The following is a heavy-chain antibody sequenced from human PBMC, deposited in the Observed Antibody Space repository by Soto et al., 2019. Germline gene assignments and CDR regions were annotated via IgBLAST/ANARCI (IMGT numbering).Heavy chain of an antibody. J-gene: IGHJ4*02. CDR1: GYSFSSYG. D-gene: IGHD3-22*01. CDR3: ARDRLRGYDRSGFYS. CDR2: INTYNGNR. Sequence: QVQLVQSGAELRKPGASVKVSCKASGYSFSSYGINWVRQAPGQGLEWMGWINTYNGNRNYAQKFEDRVTITTATSTNTVYMELRSLKSDDTAIYYCARDRLRGYDRSGFYSWGQGTLVTVSS. V-gene: IGHV1-18*01.